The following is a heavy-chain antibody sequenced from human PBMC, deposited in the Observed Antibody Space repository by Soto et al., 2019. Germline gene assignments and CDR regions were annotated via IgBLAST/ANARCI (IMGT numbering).Heavy chain of an antibody. V-gene: IGHV3-23*01. D-gene: IGHD1-7*01. CDR3: AKDRRAVWNYGFYSDF. CDR1: GFTFSRYG. CDR2: SSATGAGT. Sequence: EVQLLESGGGLVQPGGSLRLYCAASGFTFSRYGMTWVRQAPGKGLEWVSFSSATGAGTYYADSVKGRFTISRDNSKNTRYLQMTSLRADDTAVYYCAKDRRAVWNYGFYSDFWGHGALVIVSS. J-gene: IGHJ5*01.